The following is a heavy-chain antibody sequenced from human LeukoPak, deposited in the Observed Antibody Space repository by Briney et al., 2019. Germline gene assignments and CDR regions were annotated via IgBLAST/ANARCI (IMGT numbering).Heavy chain of an antibody. Sequence: PSETLSLTCTVSGGSISSGSYYWSWIRQPAGKGLEWIGRIYTSGSTYYNPSLKSRVTISVDTSKNQFSLKLSSVTAADTAVYYCASKSYYYDSSGQWGAFDIWGQGTMVTVSS. V-gene: IGHV4-61*02. CDR2: IYTSGST. CDR1: GGSISSGSYY. CDR3: ASKSYYYDSSGQWGAFDI. J-gene: IGHJ3*02. D-gene: IGHD3-22*01.